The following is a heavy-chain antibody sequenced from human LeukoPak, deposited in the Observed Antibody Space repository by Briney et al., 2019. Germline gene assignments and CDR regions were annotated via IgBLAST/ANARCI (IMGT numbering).Heavy chain of an antibody. Sequence: SETLSLTCRVYGGSFSGYYWSWIRQPPGKGLEWIGEVNYSGSINYKPSLKSRVIISVDTSKNQFSLKLKSVTAADTAVYYCASYRYGYRGMDSWGQGTQVTVS. V-gene: IGHV4-34*01. J-gene: IGHJ5*01. CDR3: ASYRYGYRGMDS. CDR1: GGSFSGYY. CDR2: VNYSGSI. D-gene: IGHD5-12*01.